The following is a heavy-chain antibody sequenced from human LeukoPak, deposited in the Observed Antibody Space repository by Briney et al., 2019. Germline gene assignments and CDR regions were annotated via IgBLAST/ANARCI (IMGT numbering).Heavy chain of an antibody. Sequence: SETLSLTCTVSGGSVSSSSYHWGWIRQPPGKGLEWIGSVFYSGSTYYNPPLKSRVTISVDTSKNQFSLKLSSVTAADTAVYYCARLGGRGVTHSPYYYMDVWGKGTTVTISS. V-gene: IGHV4-39*07. D-gene: IGHD3-10*01. CDR2: VFYSGST. CDR3: ARLGGRGVTHSPYYYMDV. J-gene: IGHJ6*03. CDR1: GGSVSSSSYH.